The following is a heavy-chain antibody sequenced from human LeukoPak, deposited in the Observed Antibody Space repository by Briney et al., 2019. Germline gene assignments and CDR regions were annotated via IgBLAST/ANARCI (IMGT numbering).Heavy chain of an antibody. CDR1: GFSFGDYA. J-gene: IGHJ1*01. CDR3: AKTQGYSSGWSARWYFQH. V-gene: IGHV3-49*03. Sequence: PGGSLRLSCTASGFSFGDYAMSWFRQAPGRGLEWVGFIRSKAHGGATEYAASVKGRFTISGDDSKSIAYLQMNSLKTEDTAVYYCAKTQGYSSGWSARWYFQHWGQGTLVTVSS. CDR2: IRSKAHGGAT. D-gene: IGHD6-19*01.